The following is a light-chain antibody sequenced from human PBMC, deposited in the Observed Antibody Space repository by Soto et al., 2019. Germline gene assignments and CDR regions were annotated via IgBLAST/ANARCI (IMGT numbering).Light chain of an antibody. CDR3: QQSYSTPHT. J-gene: IGKJ2*01. Sequence: DIQMTQSPSSLSSSVGDRVTITCRASQSISSYLNWYQQKPGKAPKLLIYPASSLHSGIPARFSGSGSGTDFTLTISSVQPEDFATYYCQQSYSTPHTFGQGTKVDIK. V-gene: IGKV1-39*01. CDR1: QSISSY. CDR2: PAS.